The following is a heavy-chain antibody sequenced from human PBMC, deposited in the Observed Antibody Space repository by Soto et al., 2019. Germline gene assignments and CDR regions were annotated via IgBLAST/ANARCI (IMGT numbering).Heavy chain of an antibody. V-gene: IGHV4-34*01. CDR3: ARGIAARFTYSYYMDV. CDR1: GGSFSGYY. CDR2: INYSGST. D-gene: IGHD6-6*01. J-gene: IGHJ6*03. Sequence: ASETLSLTCAVYGGSFSGYYWSWIRKPQGKGLEWIGSINYSGSTNYNPSLKSRVTISVDTSKNQFSLKLSSVTAADTAVYYCARGIAARFTYSYYMDVWGKGTTVTVSS.